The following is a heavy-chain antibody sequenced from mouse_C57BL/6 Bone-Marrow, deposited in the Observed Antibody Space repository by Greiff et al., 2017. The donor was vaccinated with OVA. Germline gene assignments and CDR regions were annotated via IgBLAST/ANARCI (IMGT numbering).Heavy chain of an antibody. Sequence: VKLQQSGPGLVQPSQSLSITCTVSGFSLTSYGVHWVRQSPGKGLEWLGVIWSGGSTDYNAAFISRLSISKDNSKSQVFFKMNSLQADDTAIYYCAGNYALYDYEAWCAYWGQGTLVTVSA. CDR1: GFSLTSYG. D-gene: IGHD2-4*01. CDR2: IWSGGST. V-gene: IGHV2-2*01. J-gene: IGHJ3*01. CDR3: AGNYALYDYEAWCAY.